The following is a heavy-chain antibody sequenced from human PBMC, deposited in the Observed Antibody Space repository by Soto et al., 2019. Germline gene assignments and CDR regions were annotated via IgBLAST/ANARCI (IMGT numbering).Heavy chain of an antibody. CDR2: ISWNSGSI. V-gene: IGHV3-9*01. Sequence: PGGSLRLSCAASGFTFRNFVMHWVRQAPGKGLEWVSGISWNSGSIGYADSVKGRFTISRDNAKNSLYLQMNSLRAEDTALYYCAKARGYSYGPGAFDIWGQGTMVTVSS. J-gene: IGHJ3*02. CDR3: AKARGYSYGPGAFDI. D-gene: IGHD5-18*01. CDR1: GFTFRNFV.